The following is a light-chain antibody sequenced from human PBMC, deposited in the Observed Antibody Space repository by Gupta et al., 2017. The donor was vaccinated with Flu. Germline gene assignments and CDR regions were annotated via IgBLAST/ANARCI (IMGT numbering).Light chain of an antibody. CDR1: SSNIGAGYD. Sequence: QSVLTPPPSVSGAPGQRVTISCTGSSSNIGAGYDVHWYQQLPGTAPKLLIYGNTNRPSGVPYRFSGSKSGTSASLAITGLQAEDEADYYCQSYDSSLSGSGVFGTGTKVTVL. V-gene: IGLV1-40*01. J-gene: IGLJ1*01. CDR2: GNT. CDR3: QSYDSSLSGSGV.